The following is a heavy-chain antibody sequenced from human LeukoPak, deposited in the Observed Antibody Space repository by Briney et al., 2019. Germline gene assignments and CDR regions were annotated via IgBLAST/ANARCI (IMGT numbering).Heavy chain of an antibody. CDR2: ISYDGSNK. CDR3: ARDGYYDYVWGTGFDY. Sequence: GGSLRLSCAASGFTFSSYGMHWVRQAPGKGLEWVAVISYDGSNKYYADSVKGRFTISRDNSKNTLYLQMNSLRAEDTAVYYCARDGYYDYVWGTGFDYWGQGTLVTVSS. V-gene: IGHV3-30*03. J-gene: IGHJ4*02. D-gene: IGHD3-16*01. CDR1: GFTFSSYG.